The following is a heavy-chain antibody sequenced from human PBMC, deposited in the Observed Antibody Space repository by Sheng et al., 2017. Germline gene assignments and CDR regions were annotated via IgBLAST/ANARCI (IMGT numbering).Heavy chain of an antibody. CDR3: AKDPWGYKGYIDY. Sequence: EVQLLESGGGFVQPGGSLRLSCAASGFPFSMFAMSWVRQAPGKGLEWVSTISGTGEKIWDADSVKGRFTISRDNSKNTLYLQMNSLRAEDTAVYFCAKDPWGYKGYIDYWGQGTLVTVSS. CDR2: ISGTGEKI. V-gene: IGHV3-23*01. CDR1: GFPFSMFA. D-gene: IGHD5-12*01. J-gene: IGHJ4*02.